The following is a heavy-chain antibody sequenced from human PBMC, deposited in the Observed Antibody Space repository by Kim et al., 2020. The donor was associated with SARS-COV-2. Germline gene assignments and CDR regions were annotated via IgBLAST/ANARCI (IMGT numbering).Heavy chain of an antibody. CDR1: GYTLTALS. D-gene: IGHD3-9*01. Sequence: ASVKVSCKVSGYTLTALSMHWVRQAPGKGLEWMGGFDPDDGETIYAQKFQGRVTMTEDTSTDTAYMELSSLRSEDTAVYYCATNKQTYFDWLLDYWGQGTPVSVSS. CDR2: FDPDDGET. J-gene: IGHJ4*02. V-gene: IGHV1-24*01. CDR3: ATNKQTYFDWLLDY.